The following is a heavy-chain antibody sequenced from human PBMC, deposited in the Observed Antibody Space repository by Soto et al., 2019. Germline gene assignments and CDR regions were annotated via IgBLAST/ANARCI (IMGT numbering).Heavy chain of an antibody. Sequence: QVQLVESGGGVVQPGRSLRLSCAASGFPFTSYGMHWVREGPDKGLEWVAIISYDGSDKYYADSVKGRFTISSDNSKNTMYLQKNSLRLADTALKYCVWRQDYFDRRGQGTPVIVSS. V-gene: IGHV3-30*03. CDR2: ISYDGSDK. J-gene: IGHJ4*02. CDR3: VWRQDYFDR. D-gene: IGHD1-1*01. CDR1: GFPFTSYG.